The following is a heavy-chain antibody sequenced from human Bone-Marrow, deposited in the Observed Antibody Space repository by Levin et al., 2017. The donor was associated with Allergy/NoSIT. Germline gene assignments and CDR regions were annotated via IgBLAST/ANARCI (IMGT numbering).Heavy chain of an antibody. D-gene: IGHD3-10*01. CDR2: IYSGTT. J-gene: IGHJ5*02. CDR1: GTSISGSY. V-gene: IGHV4-59*01. Sequence: TPSETLSLSCNVSGTSISGSYWSWIRQPPGKGLEWIGHIYSGTTNYNPSLKSRVTISEDTSKNQFSLILTSVTAADTAVYYCVRDGYGSGSYGWFDPWGQGTQVTVAS. CDR3: VRDGYGSGSYGWFDP.